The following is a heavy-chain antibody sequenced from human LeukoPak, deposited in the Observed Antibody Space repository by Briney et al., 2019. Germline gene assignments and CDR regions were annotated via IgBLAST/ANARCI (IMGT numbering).Heavy chain of an antibody. J-gene: IGHJ5*02. V-gene: IGHV3-74*01. CDR1: GFTFSGYW. Sequence: GGSLRLSCAASGFTFSGYWMHWVRQAPGKGLVWVSRINTDGGITNYADSVKGRFTISRDNAKNTLHLQMNSLRADDTAVYYCTRGAVGTGVWFDPWGQGALVTVSS. CDR3: TRGAVGTGVWFDP. D-gene: IGHD1-26*01. CDR2: INTDGGIT.